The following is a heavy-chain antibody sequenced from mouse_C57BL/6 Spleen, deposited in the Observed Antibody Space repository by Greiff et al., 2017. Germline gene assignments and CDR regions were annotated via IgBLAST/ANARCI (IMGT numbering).Heavy chain of an antibody. Sequence: VQLQQSGTVLARPGASVKMSCKTSGYTFTSYWMHWVKQRPGQVLDWIGAIYPGNSDTSSNQKFKGQAKLTAVTSSSTAYMELSSRTNEDAAGYYCTRNYGSSWAMDYWGQGTSVPVSS. CDR3: TRNYGSSWAMDY. J-gene: IGHJ4*01. CDR1: GYTFTSYW. CDR2: IYPGNSDT. D-gene: IGHD1-1*01. V-gene: IGHV1-5*01.